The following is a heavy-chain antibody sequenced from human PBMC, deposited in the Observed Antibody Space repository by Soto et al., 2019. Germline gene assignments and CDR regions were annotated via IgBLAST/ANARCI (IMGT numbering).Heavy chain of an antibody. Sequence: VQLVESGGGVAQAGSSLRLSCAASGFTLSSSDMHWVRQAPGKGLEWVSDIWNDGSHKDYVDSVKGRFSVSRDKSKNTVYLQMNSLRAEDTAVYYCARQSWGGDGMDVWGQGTTVTVSS. CDR1: GFTLSSSD. CDR2: IWNDGSHK. D-gene: IGHD3-16*01. CDR3: ARQSWGGDGMDV. V-gene: IGHV3-33*01. J-gene: IGHJ6*02.